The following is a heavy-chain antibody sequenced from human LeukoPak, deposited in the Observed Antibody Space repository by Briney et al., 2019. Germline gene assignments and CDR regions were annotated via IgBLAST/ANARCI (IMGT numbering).Heavy chain of an antibody. D-gene: IGHD3-9*01. CDR1: GFTFSSYA. V-gene: IGHV3-64D*06. CDR3: GVYYDIFTFSDY. CDR2: ISSNGGST. Sequence: GGSLRLSCAASGFTFSSYAMHWVRQAPGKGLEYVSAISSNGGSTYYADSVKGRFTISRDNSKNTLYLQMSSLRAEDTAVYYCGVYYDIFTFSDYWGQGTLVTVSS. J-gene: IGHJ4*02.